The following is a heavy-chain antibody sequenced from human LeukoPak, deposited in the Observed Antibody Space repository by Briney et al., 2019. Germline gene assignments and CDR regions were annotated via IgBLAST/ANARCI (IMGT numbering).Heavy chain of an antibody. D-gene: IGHD3-10*01. J-gene: IGHJ6*04. CDR3: ARDRWYYYGSGPYYYYGMDV. CDR2: ISSGSSYI. Sequence: PGGSLRLSCAASGFTFSSYSMNWVRQAPGKGLEWVSSISSGSSYIYYADSVKGRFTISRDNAKNSLYLQMNSLRAEDTAVYYCARDRWYYYGSGPYYYYGMDVWGKGTTVTVSS. CDR1: GFTFSSYS. V-gene: IGHV3-21*01.